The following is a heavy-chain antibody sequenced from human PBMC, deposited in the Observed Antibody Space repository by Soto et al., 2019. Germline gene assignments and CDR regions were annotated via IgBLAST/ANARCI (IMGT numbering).Heavy chain of an antibody. CDR1: GFTFSSYG. Sequence: QVQLVESGGGVVQPGRSLRLSCAASGFTFSSYGMHWVRQAPGKGLEWVAFISYDGSNEYYVDSVKGRFTISRDNSRNTLYLKMNSRGAEDRVVYYCAKFRAPMILNIIDWYFDWWGRGTLVTFPP. J-gene: IGHJ2*01. CDR2: ISYDGSNE. V-gene: IGHV3-30*18. D-gene: IGHD2-15*01. CDR3: AKFRAPMILNIIDWYFDW.